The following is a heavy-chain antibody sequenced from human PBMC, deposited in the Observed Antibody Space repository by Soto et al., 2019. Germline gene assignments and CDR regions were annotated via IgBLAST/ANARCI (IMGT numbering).Heavy chain of an antibody. Sequence: QPGGSLRLSCAASGFTFSSYAMHWVRQAPGKGLEWVAVISYDGSNKYYADSVKGRFTISRDNSKNTLYLQMNSLRAEDTAGYYCARDGPVAGIYYYYGMDVWGQGTTVTVSS. V-gene: IGHV3-30-3*01. D-gene: IGHD6-19*01. CDR2: ISYDGSNK. J-gene: IGHJ6*02. CDR1: GFTFSSYA. CDR3: ARDGPVAGIYYYYGMDV.